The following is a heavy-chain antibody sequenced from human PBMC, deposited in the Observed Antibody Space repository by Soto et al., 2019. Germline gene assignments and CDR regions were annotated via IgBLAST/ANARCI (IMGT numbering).Heavy chain of an antibody. CDR2: MNPGSGDT. CDR1: GYTFTNND. V-gene: IGHV1-8*02. D-gene: IGHD5-18*01. Sequence: VKVSCKASGYTFTNNDVSWVRQATGQGLEWMGWMNPGSGDTGYAQKFQGRVTMTRDISIATAYMELNSLTSEDTAIYYCARMESFGSLNWFDPWGQGTLVTVSS. J-gene: IGHJ5*02. CDR3: ARMESFGSLNWFDP.